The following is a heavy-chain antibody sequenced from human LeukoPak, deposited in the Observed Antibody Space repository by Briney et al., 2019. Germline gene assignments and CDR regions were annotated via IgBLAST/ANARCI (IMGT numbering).Heavy chain of an antibody. CDR2: IYYSGST. CDR3: ARAKYHYDYVWGSYRYTPYFDY. CDR1: GGSISSSNW. J-gene: IGHJ4*02. D-gene: IGHD3-16*02. Sequence: SETLSLTCAVSGGSISSSNWWSWVRQPPGKGLEWIGYIYYSGSTNYNPSLKSRVTISVDTSKNQFSLKLSSVTAADTAVYYCARAKYHYDYVWGSYRYTPYFDYWGQGTLVTVSS. V-gene: IGHV4-4*02.